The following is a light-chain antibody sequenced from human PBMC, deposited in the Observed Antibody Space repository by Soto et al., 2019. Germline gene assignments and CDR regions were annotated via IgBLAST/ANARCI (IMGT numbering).Light chain of an antibody. J-gene: IGLJ3*02. CDR3: ETWDSNSHWV. CDR1: SGHSSYI. CDR2: LEGSGSY. Sequence: QAVVTQSSSASASLGSSVKLTCTLSSGHSSYIIAWHQQQPGKAPRYLMKLEGSGSYNKGSGVPDRFSGSSSGADRYLTISNLQFEDVADYYCETWDSNSHWVFGGGTKLTVL. V-gene: IGLV4-60*02.